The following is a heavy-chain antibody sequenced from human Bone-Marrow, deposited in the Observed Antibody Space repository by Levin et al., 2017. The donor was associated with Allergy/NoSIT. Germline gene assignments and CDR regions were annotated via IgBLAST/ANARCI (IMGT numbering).Heavy chain of an antibody. V-gene: IGHV3-23*01. J-gene: IGHJ4*02. CDR2: ITNSAGDT. D-gene: IGHD6-13*01. CDR3: AKLGDSSWSQRYYFDS. CDR1: GFTFSSYA. Sequence: GGSLRLSCAASGFTFSSYAMSWVRQAPGKGLEWVSAITNSAGDTYYADSEKGRFTISKDNSKNTLYLQMNSLRAEDTAISYCAKLGDSSWSQRYYFDSWGQGPLVIVSS.